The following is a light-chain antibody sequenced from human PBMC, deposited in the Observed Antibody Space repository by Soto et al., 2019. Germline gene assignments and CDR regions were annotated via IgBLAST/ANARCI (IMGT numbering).Light chain of an antibody. J-gene: IGLJ1*01. V-gene: IGLV2-8*01. Sequence: QSALTQPPSASGSPGQSVTISCTGTSSDVGGYNYVSWYQQNPGKVPKLMIYEVNKRPSGVPDRFSGSKSGNTASLTVYGLPAEDEADYYCTSYAGGNNVFGTGTKVTVL. CDR3: TSYAGGNNV. CDR1: SSDVGGYNY. CDR2: EVN.